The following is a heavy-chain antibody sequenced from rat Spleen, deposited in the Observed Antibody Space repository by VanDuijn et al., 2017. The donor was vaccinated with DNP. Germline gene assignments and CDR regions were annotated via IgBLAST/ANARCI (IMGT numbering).Heavy chain of an antibody. J-gene: IGHJ2*01. V-gene: IGHV3-3*01. Sequence: EVQLQESGPGLVKPSQSLSLTCSVTGYSITSCCRWTWIRKFPGHKLEWMGYINSAGSIEYNPSLKGLISITSDTSKNQFFLQVNSVTTDDTATYYCTRGDILRSFDYWGQGVMVTVSS. CDR3: TRGDILRSFDY. D-gene: IGHD1-6*01. CDR1: GYSITSCCR. CDR2: INSAGSI.